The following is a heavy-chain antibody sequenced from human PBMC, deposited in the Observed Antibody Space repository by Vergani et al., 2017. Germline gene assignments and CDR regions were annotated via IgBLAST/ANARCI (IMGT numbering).Heavy chain of an antibody. J-gene: IGHJ4*02. V-gene: IGHV4-61*02. CDR3: ARDGKSRDCSSTSCYSWLRY. CDR1: GYSISSGYY. CDR2: IYTSGST. Sequence: QVQLQESGPGLVKPSETLSLTCTVSGYSISSGYYWSWIRQPAGKGLEWIGRIYTSGSTNYNPSLKSRVTISVDTSKNQFSLKLSSVTAADTAVYYCARDGKSRDCSSTSCYSWLRYWGQGTLVTVSS. D-gene: IGHD2-2*01.